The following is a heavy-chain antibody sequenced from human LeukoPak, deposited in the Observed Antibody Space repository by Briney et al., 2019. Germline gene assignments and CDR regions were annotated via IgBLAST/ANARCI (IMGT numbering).Heavy chain of an antibody. Sequence: GGSLRLSCAASGFTFSSYSMTWVRQAPGKGLEWVSSISSSSSYIYYADSVKGRFTISRDNAKNSLYLQMNSLRAEDTAVYYCASWYSLGLYGMDVWGQGTTVTVSS. V-gene: IGHV3-21*01. D-gene: IGHD2-15*01. CDR2: ISSSSSYI. J-gene: IGHJ6*02. CDR3: ASWYSLGLYGMDV. CDR1: GFTFSSYS.